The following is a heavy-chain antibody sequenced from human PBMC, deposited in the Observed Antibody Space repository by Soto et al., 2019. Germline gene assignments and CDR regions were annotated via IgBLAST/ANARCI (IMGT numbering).Heavy chain of an antibody. CDR1: GFTFSSYA. D-gene: IGHD5-12*01. V-gene: IGHV3-23*01. J-gene: IGHJ3*02. CDR2: ISGSGGST. Sequence: EVQLLESGGGLVQPGGSLRLSCAASGFTFSSYAMSWVRQAPGKGLEWVSAISGSGGSTYYADSVKGRLTISRDNSNNTLYLQMNSLRAEDTAVYYCAKSESFIVATICDAFDIWGQGTMVTVSS. CDR3: AKSESFIVATICDAFDI.